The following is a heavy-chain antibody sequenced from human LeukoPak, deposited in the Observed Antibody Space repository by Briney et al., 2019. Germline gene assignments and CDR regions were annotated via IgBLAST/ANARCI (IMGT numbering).Heavy chain of an antibody. J-gene: IGHJ3*02. CDR1: GGSISSYY. CDR2: IYYSGST. Sequence: SETLSLTCTVSGGSISSYYWSWIRQPPGKGLEWIGFIYYSGSTNYNPSLKSRVAISVDRSKNQFSLKLSSVTVADTAVYYCARDRVGGATAAFDIWGQGTMVTASS. CDR3: ARDRVGGATAAFDI. V-gene: IGHV4-59*13. D-gene: IGHD1-26*01.